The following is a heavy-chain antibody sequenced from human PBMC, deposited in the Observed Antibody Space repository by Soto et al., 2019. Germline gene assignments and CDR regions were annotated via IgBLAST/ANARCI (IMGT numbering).Heavy chain of an antibody. CDR2: ISSSGRTT. D-gene: IGHD2-21*01. Sequence: EVQLVESGGGLVQPGGSLRLSCAASGFTFSSYEMNWVRQAPGKGLEWVSYISSSGRTTCYADSVKGRFTISRDNAKNSLSLQMNSLRADDTAVYYCARDRDELVGIFPYYYGMDVWGQGTTVTVSS. J-gene: IGHJ6*02. CDR3: ARDRDELVGIFPYYYGMDV. V-gene: IGHV3-48*03. CDR1: GFTFSSYE.